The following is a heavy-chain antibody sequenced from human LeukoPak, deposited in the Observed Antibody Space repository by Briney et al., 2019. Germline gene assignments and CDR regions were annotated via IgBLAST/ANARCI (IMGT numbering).Heavy chain of an antibody. CDR2: INPSGGST. Sequence: ASVKVSCKASGYTFTSYYMHWVRQAPGQGLEWMGIINPSGGSTSYAQKFQGRVTMTRDTSTSTVYMELSRLRSDDTAVYYCARGVLVPVFDYYYYYGMDVWGQGTTVTVSS. CDR3: ARGVLVPVFDYYYYYGMDV. V-gene: IGHV1-46*01. CDR1: GYTFTSYY. J-gene: IGHJ6*02. D-gene: IGHD2-2*01.